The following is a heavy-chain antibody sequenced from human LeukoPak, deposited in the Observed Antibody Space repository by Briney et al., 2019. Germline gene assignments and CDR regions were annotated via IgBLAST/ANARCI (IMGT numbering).Heavy chain of an antibody. CDR3: ARVPRVVRGVMRYFDY. J-gene: IGHJ4*02. Sequence: SETLSLTCAVYGGSFSGYYWSWIRQPPGKGLEWIGEINHSGSTNYNPSLKSRVTISVDTSKNQFSLKLSSVTAADTAVYYCARVPRVVRGVMRYFDYWGQGTLVTVSS. D-gene: IGHD3-10*01. V-gene: IGHV4-34*01. CDR1: GGSFSGYY. CDR2: INHSGST.